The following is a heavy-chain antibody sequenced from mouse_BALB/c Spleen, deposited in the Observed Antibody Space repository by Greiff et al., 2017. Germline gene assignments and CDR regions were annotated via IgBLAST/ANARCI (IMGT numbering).Heavy chain of an antibody. CDR1: GYSITSGYY. CDR3: AREKLLRRGFVY. V-gene: IGHV3-6*02. J-gene: IGHJ3*01. CDR2: ISYDGSN. D-gene: IGHD1-1*01. Sequence: VQLQQSGPGLVKPSQSLSLTCSVTGYSITSGYYWNWIRQFPGNKLEWMGYISYDGSNNYNPSLKNRISITRDTSKNQFFLKLNSVTTEDTATYYCAREKLLRRGFVYWGQGTLVTVSA.